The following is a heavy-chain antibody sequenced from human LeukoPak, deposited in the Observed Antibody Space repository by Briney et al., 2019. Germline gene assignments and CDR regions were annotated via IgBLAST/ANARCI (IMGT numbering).Heavy chain of an antibody. CDR2: IYSGGST. D-gene: IGHD3-10*01. J-gene: IGHJ5*02. CDR3: ARDGSDVLLWFGEPQNGFDP. V-gene: IGHV3-53*01. CDR1: GFTVSSNY. Sequence: GGSLRLSCAASGFTVSSNYMSWVRQAPGKRLEWVSVIYSGGSTYYADSVKGRFTISRDNSKNTLYLQMNSLRAEDTAVYYCARDGSDVLLWFGEPQNGFDPWGQGTLVTVSS.